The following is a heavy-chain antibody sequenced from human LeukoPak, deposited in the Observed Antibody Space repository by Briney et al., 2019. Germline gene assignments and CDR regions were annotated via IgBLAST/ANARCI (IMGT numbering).Heavy chain of an antibody. Sequence: SETLSLTCTVSGGSLSSYYWSWSRQPPGKGLEWIGHIYYSGSTNYNPSLKSRVTISVDTSKNQFSLKLSSVTAADTAVYYCARDYDFWSGYSNVNWYFDLWGRGTLVTVSS. CDR2: IYYSGST. D-gene: IGHD3-3*01. V-gene: IGHV4-59*01. CDR1: GGSLSSYY. J-gene: IGHJ2*01. CDR3: ARDYDFWSGYSNVNWYFDL.